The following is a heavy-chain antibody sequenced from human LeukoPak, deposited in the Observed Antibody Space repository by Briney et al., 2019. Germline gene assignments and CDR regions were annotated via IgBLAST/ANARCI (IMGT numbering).Heavy chain of an antibody. CDR3: AKDPAGMVRGYYMDV. Sequence: GSLSLSCAASRFPFSSYEMHWVRQAPGKGLEWVAFIRYDGSNKYYADSVKGRFTISRDNSKNTLYLQMNSLRAEDTAVYYCAKDPAGMVRGYYMDVWGKGTTVTVSS. D-gene: IGHD3-10*01. CDR2: IRYDGSNK. CDR1: RFPFSSYE. J-gene: IGHJ6*03. V-gene: IGHV3-30*02.